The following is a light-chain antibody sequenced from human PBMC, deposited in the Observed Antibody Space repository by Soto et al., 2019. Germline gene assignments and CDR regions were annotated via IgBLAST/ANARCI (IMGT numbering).Light chain of an antibody. CDR3: QQSYIPPYT. V-gene: IGKV1-39*01. Sequence: DIQMTQSPSSLSASVGDTVTITCRASQSISVHLNWYQQKPGKVPKLLIYAASNLQSGVPSSFSGSGSETDFALTISSLQPEDFATYYCQQSYIPPYTFGQGTKLQIK. J-gene: IGKJ2*01. CDR1: QSISVH. CDR2: AAS.